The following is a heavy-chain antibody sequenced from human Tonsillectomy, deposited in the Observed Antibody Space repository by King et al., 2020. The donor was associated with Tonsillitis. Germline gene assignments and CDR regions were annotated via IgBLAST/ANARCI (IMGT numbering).Heavy chain of an antibody. CDR1: GYTFITYP. V-gene: IGHV7-4-1*02. CDR3: ARAGFRQWLALRYYYYGMDV. D-gene: IGHD6-19*01. Sequence: QLVQSGSELKKPGASVKVSCKASGYTFITYPMNWVRQAPGQGLEWMGWINTNTGNPTYAQGFTGRFVFSFDTSVSTAYLQISSLKAEDTAVYYCARAGFRQWLALRYYYYGMDVWGQGTTVTVSS. CDR2: INTNTGNP. J-gene: IGHJ6*02.